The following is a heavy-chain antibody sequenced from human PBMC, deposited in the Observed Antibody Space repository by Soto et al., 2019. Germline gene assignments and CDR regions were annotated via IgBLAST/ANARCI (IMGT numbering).Heavy chain of an antibody. CDR1: GGSISSYY. J-gene: IGHJ6*02. Sequence: WETLSLTCTVSGGSISSYYWSWIRQPPGKGLEWIGYIYYSGSTNYNPSLKSRVTISVDTSKNQFSLKLSSVTAADTAVYYCARALKYFDWLLYQGDYYGMDVWGQGTTVTVSS. D-gene: IGHD3-9*01. V-gene: IGHV4-59*01. CDR3: ARALKYFDWLLYQGDYYGMDV. CDR2: IYYSGST.